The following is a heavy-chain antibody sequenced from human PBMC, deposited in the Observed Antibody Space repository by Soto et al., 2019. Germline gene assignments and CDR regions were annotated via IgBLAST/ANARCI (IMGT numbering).Heavy chain of an antibody. V-gene: IGHV4-39*01. CDR2: IFYSGGT. D-gene: IGHD3-22*01. J-gene: IGHJ5*02. Sequence: PSETLSLTCTVAGGSILYSTCYWAWIRQSPGKGLEWIGTIFYSGGTFYTPSLKSRVTMSVDTSNNQFSLKLSSVTAADTAVYYCARQASGYYYGWFDPWGQGTLVTVSS. CDR1: GGSILYSTCY. CDR3: ARQASGYYYGWFDP.